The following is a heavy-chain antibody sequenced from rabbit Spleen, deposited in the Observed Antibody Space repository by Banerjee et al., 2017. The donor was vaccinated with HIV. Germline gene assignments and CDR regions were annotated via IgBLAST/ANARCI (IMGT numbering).Heavy chain of an antibody. CDR1: GFSFSSSDY. Sequence: QSLEESGGDLVKPGASLTLTCTASGFSFSSSDYMCWVRQAPGKGLEWIACIYAGSSGSTYSATWAKGRFTISKTSSTTVTLQMTSLTAADTATYFCARSTSAAYDLWGPGTLVTVS. J-gene: IGHJ4*01. CDR3: ARSTSAAYDL. V-gene: IGHV1S40*01. CDR2: IYAGSSGST. D-gene: IGHD6-1*01.